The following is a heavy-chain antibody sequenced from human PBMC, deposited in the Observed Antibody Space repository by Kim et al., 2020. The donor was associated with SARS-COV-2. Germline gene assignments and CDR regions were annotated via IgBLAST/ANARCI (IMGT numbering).Heavy chain of an antibody. J-gene: IGHJ4*02. D-gene: IGHD6-13*01. Sequence: GGSLRLSCAASGFTFSNAWMSWVRQAPGKGLEWVGRIKSKTDGGTTDYAAPVKGRFTISRDDSKNTLYLQMNSLKTEDTAVYYCTTVLGAAAGQFDYWGQRTLVTVSS. V-gene: IGHV3-15*01. CDR1: GFTFSNAW. CDR3: TTVLGAAAGQFDY. CDR2: IKSKTDGGTT.